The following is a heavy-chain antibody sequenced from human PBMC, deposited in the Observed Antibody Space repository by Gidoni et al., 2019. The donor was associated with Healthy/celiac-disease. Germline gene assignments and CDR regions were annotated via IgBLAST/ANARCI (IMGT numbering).Heavy chain of an antibody. Sequence: QVQLVESGGGAVPPGRSLRLSCAASGSPFSSYAMHWVRQAPGKGLGWVAFISYDGSNKYYAGSVKGRFTIARDNSQNTLYLQMNSLRAEDTAVYYCAREGRVVVIGDYFDYWGQGTLVTVSS. J-gene: IGHJ4*02. V-gene: IGHV3-30*04. D-gene: IGHD3-22*01. CDR2: ISYDGSNK. CDR3: AREGRVVVIGDYFDY. CDR1: GSPFSSYA.